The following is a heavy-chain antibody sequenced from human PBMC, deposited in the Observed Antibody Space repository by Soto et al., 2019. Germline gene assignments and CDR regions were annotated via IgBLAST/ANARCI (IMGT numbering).Heavy chain of an antibody. CDR1: GYTLTSYD. Sequence: ASVKVSCKASGYTLTSYDINWVRQATGQGLEWMGWMNPNSGNTGYAQKFQGRVTMTRNTSISTAYMELSSLRSEDTAVYYCARGSSDCSGGSCYSDAFDIWGQGTMVTVSS. CDR3: ARGSSDCSGGSCYSDAFDI. CDR2: MNPNSGNT. J-gene: IGHJ3*02. D-gene: IGHD2-15*01. V-gene: IGHV1-8*01.